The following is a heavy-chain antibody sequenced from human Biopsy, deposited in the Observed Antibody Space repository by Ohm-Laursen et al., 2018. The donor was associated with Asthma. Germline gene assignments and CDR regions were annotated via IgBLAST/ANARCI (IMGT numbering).Heavy chain of an antibody. J-gene: IGHJ6*02. CDR1: SGSGGYMRSGNYY. Sequence: SDTLSLTCSLSSGSGGYMRSGNYYWGWIRQPPGKGLEWIGSIYYSGTTYYNPSLESQVTLSADTSKNQFSLKLTSVTAADTAVYYCVRGSSSWHHGPFHYYYGLDVWGQGTTATVSS. CDR2: IYYSGTT. D-gene: IGHD6-13*01. V-gene: IGHV4-39*01. CDR3: VRGSSSWHHGPFHYYYGLDV.